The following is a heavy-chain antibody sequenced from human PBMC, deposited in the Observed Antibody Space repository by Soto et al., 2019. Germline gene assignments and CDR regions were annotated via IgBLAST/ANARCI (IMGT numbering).Heavy chain of an antibody. V-gene: IGHV4-39*01. D-gene: IGHD3-3*02. CDR1: GSSINSSGYY. CDR2: MFYGVST. Sequence: PSETLSVTCTVSGSSINSSGYYWGWIRQPPGKGLEWIGSMFYGVSTYYNPSLKSRVTVSVDTSKTQFSLNLRSVTAADTAVYYCARLPSRHLVDYWGQGTLVTVSS. J-gene: IGHJ4*02. CDR3: ARLPSRHLVDY.